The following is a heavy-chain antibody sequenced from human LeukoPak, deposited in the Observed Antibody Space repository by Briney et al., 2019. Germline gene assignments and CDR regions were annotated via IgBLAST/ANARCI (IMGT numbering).Heavy chain of an antibody. J-gene: IGHJ4*02. CDR2: IGASGDNT. CDR3: AKAAASDTVTTLGVDY. Sequence: PGGSLRLSCAVSGFTFNNYAMSWVRQAPGKGLEWVSAIGASGDNTYYADSVKGRFTISRDNSKNMRNLHMNSLRAEDTAIYHCAKAAASDTVTTLGVDYWGQGTLVTVSS. D-gene: IGHD4-17*01. V-gene: IGHV3-23*01. CDR1: GFTFNNYA.